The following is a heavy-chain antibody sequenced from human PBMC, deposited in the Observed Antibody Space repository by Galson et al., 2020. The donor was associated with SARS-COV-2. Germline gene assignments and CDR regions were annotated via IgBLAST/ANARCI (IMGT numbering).Heavy chain of an antibody. D-gene: IGHD2-8*02. J-gene: IGHJ4*02. CDR1: GFTFSDYW. CDR3: ASHPLGAHCPGTVCFFDN. CDR2: IKEDGSEK. V-gene: IGHV3-7*01. Sequence: TGGSLRLCCAASGFTFSDYWMSWVRQAPGKGLEWVANIKEDGSEKDYVDSVKGRFTISRDNAKKSLCLQMNSLRVQDTAVYYCASHPLGAHCPGTVCFFDNWGQGTLVTVSS.